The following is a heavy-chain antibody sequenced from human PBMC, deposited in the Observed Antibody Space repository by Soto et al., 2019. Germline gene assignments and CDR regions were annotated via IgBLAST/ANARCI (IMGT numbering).Heavy chain of an antibody. CDR3: AKDLDNWNFGGPHYYMDV. CDR2: INAGNGNT. CDR1: GYTFTSYA. D-gene: IGHD1-7*01. Sequence: GASVKVSCKASGYTFTSYAMHWVRQAPGQRLEWMGWINAGNGNTKYSQKFQGRVTITRDTSASTAYMELSSLRSEDTAVYYCAKDLDNWNFGGPHYYMDVWGKGIMVTVSS. J-gene: IGHJ6*03. V-gene: IGHV1-3*01.